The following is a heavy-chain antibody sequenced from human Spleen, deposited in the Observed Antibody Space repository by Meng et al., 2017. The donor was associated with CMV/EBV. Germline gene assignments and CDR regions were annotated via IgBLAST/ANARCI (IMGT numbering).Heavy chain of an antibody. CDR2: IYHNRIT. Sequence: AVSGAYINSYDWWSWVHQPPGEGLEWIGEIYHNRITSYNPSLKSRVTMSVDKSKNQFSLNLNSVTAADTAVYYCARGPMAATGHFDYWGQGTLVTVSS. CDR1: GAYINSYDW. D-gene: IGHD6-13*01. J-gene: IGHJ4*02. CDR3: ARGPMAATGHFDY. V-gene: IGHV4-4*02.